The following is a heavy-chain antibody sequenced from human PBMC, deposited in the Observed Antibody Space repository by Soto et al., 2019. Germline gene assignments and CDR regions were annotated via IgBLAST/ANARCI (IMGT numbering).Heavy chain of an antibody. J-gene: IGHJ4*02. CDR3: TTGGYSAYDSPTYYFDY. CDR2: IKSKTDGGTT. D-gene: IGHD5-12*01. V-gene: IGHV3-15*01. CDR1: GFTFSNAW. Sequence: GGSLRLSCAASGFTFSNAWMSWVRQAPGKGLEWVGRIKSKTDGGTTDYAAPVKGRFTISRDDSKNTLYLQMNSLKTEDTAVYYCTTGGYSAYDSPTYYFDYWGQGPLVTVSS.